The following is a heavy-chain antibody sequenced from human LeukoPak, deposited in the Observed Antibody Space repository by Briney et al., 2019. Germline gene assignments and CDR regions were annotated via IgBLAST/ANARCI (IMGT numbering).Heavy chain of an antibody. CDR2: INHSGST. V-gene: IGHV4-34*01. CDR1: GGSSSAYY. Sequence: SETLSLTCAVYGGSSSAYYYFWIRQPPGKGLEWIGEINHSGSTNYNPSLKSRVTISVDTSTNQFSLGLSSVTAADTAVYYCASLRRQLWLFHWGQGTVVTVSS. D-gene: IGHD5-18*01. J-gene: IGHJ4*02. CDR3: ASLRRQLWLFH.